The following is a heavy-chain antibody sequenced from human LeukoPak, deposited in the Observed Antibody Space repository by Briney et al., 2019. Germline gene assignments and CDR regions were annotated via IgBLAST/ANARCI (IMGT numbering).Heavy chain of an antibody. CDR3: ARGYYGSGSYYDY. CDR2: INYSGST. V-gene: IGHV4-34*01. Sequence: SETLSLTCAVYGGSFSGYYWSWIRQPPGKGLEWIGEINYSGSTNYNPSLKSRVTISVDTSKNQFSLKLSSVTAADTAVYYCARGYYGSGSYYDYWGQGTLATVSS. CDR1: GGSFSGYY. D-gene: IGHD3-10*01. J-gene: IGHJ4*02.